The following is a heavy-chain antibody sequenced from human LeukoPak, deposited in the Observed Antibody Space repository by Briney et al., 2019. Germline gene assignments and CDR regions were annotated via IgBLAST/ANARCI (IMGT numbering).Heavy chain of an antibody. Sequence: GGSLRLSCTASGFTVSSDYMSWVRQAPGKXLEWVAVVYSGGNTYYADSVKGRFTISRDNFKNTLYLQMNSLRAEDTAVYYCAREPPGGGFDYWGQGTLVTVSP. CDR1: GFTVSSDY. CDR2: VYSGGNT. J-gene: IGHJ4*02. D-gene: IGHD3-16*01. CDR3: AREPPGGGFDY. V-gene: IGHV3-66*01.